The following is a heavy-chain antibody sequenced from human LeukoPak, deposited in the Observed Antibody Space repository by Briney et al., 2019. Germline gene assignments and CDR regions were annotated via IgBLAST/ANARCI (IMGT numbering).Heavy chain of an antibody. D-gene: IGHD3-10*01. CDR1: GFTVSSNY. J-gene: IGHJ4*02. CDR3: AKDSYYGSGSYSYFDY. V-gene: IGHV3-23*01. CDR2: ISGSGGST. Sequence: GGSLRLSCAASGFTVSSNYMSWVRQAPGKGLEWVSGISGSGGSTYYADSVKGRFTISRDNSRNTLYLQMNSLRAEDTAVYYCAKDSYYGSGSYSYFDYWGQGTLVTVSS.